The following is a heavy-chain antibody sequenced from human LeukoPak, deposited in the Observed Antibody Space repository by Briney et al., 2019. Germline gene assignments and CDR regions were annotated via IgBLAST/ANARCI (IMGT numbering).Heavy chain of an antibody. V-gene: IGHV1-69*06. CDR1: GGAFSSYA. D-gene: IGHD6-19*01. Sequence: RGASAKVSCKASGGAFSSYAISWVRQAPGQGLEWMGGIIPIFGTANYAQKFQGRVTITADKSTSTAYMELSSLRAEDTAVYYCAKGPSSGWYPFDYWGQGTLVTVSS. CDR2: IIPIFGTA. J-gene: IGHJ4*02. CDR3: AKGPSSGWYPFDY.